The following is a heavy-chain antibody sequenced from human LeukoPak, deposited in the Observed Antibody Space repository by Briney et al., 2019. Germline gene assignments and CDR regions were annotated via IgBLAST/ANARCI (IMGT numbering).Heavy chain of an antibody. J-gene: IGHJ4*02. CDR3: ARGRRTGFGH. D-gene: IGHD4-17*01. V-gene: IGHV3-48*03. CDR1: GFTFSSYE. Sequence: GGSLRLPCAASGFTFSSYEMNWVRQAPGKGLEWVSYISNSGSTIYSADSVKGRFTISRDNAKNSLYLQMNSLRAEDTAVYYCARGRRTGFGHWGQGTLVTVSS. CDR2: ISNSGSTI.